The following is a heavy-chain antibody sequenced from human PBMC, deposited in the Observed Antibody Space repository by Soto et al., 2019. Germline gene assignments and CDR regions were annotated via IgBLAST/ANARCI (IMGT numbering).Heavy chain of an antibody. CDR3: ARDTYLS. CDR2: ISSSSSTI. D-gene: IGHD3-16*01. CDR1: GFTFSIYS. J-gene: IGHJ5*02. Sequence: VGSLRLSCAASGFTFSIYSINCVRQAPGKGLEWVSYISSSSSTIYYADSVKGRFTISRDNAKNSLYLQMNSLRAEDTAVYYCARDTYLSWGQGTPVTVSS. V-gene: IGHV3-48*01.